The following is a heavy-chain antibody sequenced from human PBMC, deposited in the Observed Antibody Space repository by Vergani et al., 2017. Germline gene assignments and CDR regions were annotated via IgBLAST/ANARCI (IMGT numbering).Heavy chain of an antibody. V-gene: IGHV4-39*01. D-gene: IGHD3-10*01. Sequence: QVQLQESGPGLVKPSETLSLTCTVSGDSVISTDYHWGWIRPPPGKGLEWIGSMDYSGSTSYNPSLESRISISFETPKNQFTLRLTSVTAADTAVYYCARHRGSGGFFPSSYFYGMDVWGHGTTVTVSS. CDR2: MDYSGST. J-gene: IGHJ6*02. CDR3: ARHRGSGGFFPSSYFYGMDV. CDR1: GDSVISTDYH.